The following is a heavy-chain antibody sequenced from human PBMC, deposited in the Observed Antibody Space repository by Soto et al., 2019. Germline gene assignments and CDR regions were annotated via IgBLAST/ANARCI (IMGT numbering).Heavy chain of an antibody. CDR1: GYTFTSYA. D-gene: IGHD3-22*01. J-gene: IGHJ4*02. CDR3: ARSSGYYYADY. CDR2: INAGNGNT. V-gene: IGHV1-3*01. Sequence: QVQLVQSGAEVKKPGASVKVSCKASGYTFTSYAMHWVRQAPGQRLEWMGWINAGNGNTKYSQKFQGRVTITRDTSASTAYMELSSLRSEATAVYYCARSSGYYYADYWGQGTLVTVSS.